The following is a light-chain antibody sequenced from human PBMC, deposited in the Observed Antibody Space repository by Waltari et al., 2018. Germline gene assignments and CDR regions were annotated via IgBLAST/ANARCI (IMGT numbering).Light chain of an antibody. Sequence: DIQMTQSPSSLSAFVGDRVTITCRASQSISTYLNWYQQKPGKAPKLLIYGASSLQSGVPSRFSGSGSGTDFTLIISSLQPEDFATYYCQPSYSTPYTFGQGTKLEIK. CDR1: QSISTY. V-gene: IGKV1-39*01. CDR2: GAS. CDR3: QPSYSTPYT. J-gene: IGKJ2*01.